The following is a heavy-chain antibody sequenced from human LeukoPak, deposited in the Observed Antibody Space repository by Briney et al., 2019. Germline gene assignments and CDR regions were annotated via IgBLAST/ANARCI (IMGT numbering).Heavy chain of an antibody. CDR2: TYYSGNT. CDR3: ARGNRNYDFLLGYYYYYMDV. J-gene: IGHJ6*03. V-gene: IGHV4-59*01. D-gene: IGHD3-3*01. CDR1: GGSISSYH. Sequence: SETLSLTCTVSGGSISSYHWNWIRQPPGKGLEWIGYTYYSGNTNYNPSLKSRVTISVDTSKNQFSLKLSSVTAADTAVYYCARGNRNYDFLLGYYYYYMDVWGKGTTVTVSS.